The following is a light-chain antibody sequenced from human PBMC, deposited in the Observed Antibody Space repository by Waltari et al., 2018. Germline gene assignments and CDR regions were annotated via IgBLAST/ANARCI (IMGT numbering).Light chain of an antibody. V-gene: IGLV8-61*01. Sequence: QTVVTQEPSLSVSPGGTVTLPCALNSGPLSSPSYARWYQQTPGQAPRTLVYKTNTRSSGVPDRFSGSSLGNKAALTITGAQADDEYDYYCLLYMGSGIWVFGGGTKLTVL. CDR1: SGPLSSPSY. CDR2: KTN. CDR3: LLYMGSGIWV. J-gene: IGLJ3*02.